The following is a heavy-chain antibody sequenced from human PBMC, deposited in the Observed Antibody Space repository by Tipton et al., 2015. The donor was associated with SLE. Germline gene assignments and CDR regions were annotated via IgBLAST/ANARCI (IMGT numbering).Heavy chain of an antibody. CDR2: INHSEST. J-gene: IGHJ6*02. V-gene: IGHV4-34*01. D-gene: IGHD6-19*01. CDR3: ARGQAVARGAYYYGMDV. CDR1: GGSFSGYY. Sequence: TLSLTCAVYGGSFSGYYWSWIRQPPGKGLEWIGEINHSESTNYNPSLKSRVTISVDTSKNQFSLKLSSETAADTAVYYCARGQAVARGAYYYGMDVWGQGTTVTVSS.